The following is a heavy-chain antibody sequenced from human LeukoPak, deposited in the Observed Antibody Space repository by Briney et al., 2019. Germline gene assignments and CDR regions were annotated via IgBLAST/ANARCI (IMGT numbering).Heavy chain of an antibody. Sequence: PSETLFLTCTVSGGSISSYYCSWIRQPPGKGLEWIGYIYYSGSTNYNPSLKSRVSISVDTSKNQFSLKLSSVTAADTAVYYCARSYGSGSFYYFDYWGQGTLVTVSS. CDR1: GGSISSYY. D-gene: IGHD3-10*01. CDR3: ARSYGSGSFYYFDY. J-gene: IGHJ4*02. CDR2: IYYSGST. V-gene: IGHV4-59*01.